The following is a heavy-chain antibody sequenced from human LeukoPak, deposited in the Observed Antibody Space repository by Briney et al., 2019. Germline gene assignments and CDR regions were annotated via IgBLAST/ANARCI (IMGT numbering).Heavy chain of an antibody. CDR2: ISSSSSYI. V-gene: IGHV3-21*01. Sequence: GGSLRLSCAASGFTFNLYSMNWVRQAPGKGLEWVSSISSSSSYIYYADSVKGRFTISRDNAKNSLYLQMNSLRAEDTAVYYCARGRGKTYYYDSSGYRHFDYWGQGTLVTVSS. J-gene: IGHJ4*02. D-gene: IGHD3-22*01. CDR1: GFTFNLYS. CDR3: ARGRGKTYYYDSSGYRHFDY.